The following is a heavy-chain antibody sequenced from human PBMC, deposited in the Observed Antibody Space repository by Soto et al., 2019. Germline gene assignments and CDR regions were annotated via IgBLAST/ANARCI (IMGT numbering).Heavy chain of an antibody. CDR1: GYTLSEVA. V-gene: IGHV1-24*01. Sequence: APVKVSCKVPGYTLSEVAMHWVRQATGKGLEWMGGFDPDDGETIYAQNFQGRVTMTEDTSTDTAYMELRNLRSEDTAVYYCAREVLTAAGTFGWFNLWGQGTLVTVSS. CDR2: FDPDDGET. D-gene: IGHD6-13*01. CDR3: AREVLTAAGTFGWFNL. J-gene: IGHJ5*02.